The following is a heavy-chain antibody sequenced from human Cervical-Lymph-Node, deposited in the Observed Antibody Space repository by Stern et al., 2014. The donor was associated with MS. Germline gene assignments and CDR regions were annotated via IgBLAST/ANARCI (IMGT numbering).Heavy chain of an antibody. CDR2: VYYSGKT. CDR3: ARDSTAWSPSFDY. CDR1: GGSISGYY. D-gene: IGHD1-1*01. J-gene: IGHJ4*02. Sequence: QLQLQESGPGLVKPSENLSLTCAVSGGSISGYYWNWIRQSPGKGLEWIGSVYYSGKTNYNPSLNGRVTISLDTSKSQFSLRLSSVTAGDTAVYYCARDSTAWSPSFDYWGQGTLVTVSS. V-gene: IGHV4-59*01.